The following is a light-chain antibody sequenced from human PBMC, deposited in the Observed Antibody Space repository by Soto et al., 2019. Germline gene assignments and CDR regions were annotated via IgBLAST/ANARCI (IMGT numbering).Light chain of an antibody. CDR2: WAS. J-gene: IGKJ4*01. V-gene: IGKV4-1*01. Sequence: DIVMTQSPDSLAVSLGERATINCKSSQSVLYSSNNKNYLAWYQQKPGQPPKLLIYWASTRESGVPARFSGSGSGTDFTHTISSLQAEDVAVYYCQQYYDTPLTFGGGTKVDIK. CDR3: QQYYDTPLT. CDR1: QSVLYSSNNKNY.